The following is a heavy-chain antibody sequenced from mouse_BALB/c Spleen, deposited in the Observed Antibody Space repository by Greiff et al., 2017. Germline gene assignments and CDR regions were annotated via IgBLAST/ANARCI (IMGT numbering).Heavy chain of an antibody. D-gene: IGHD2-4*01. CDR3: ARHLITTDYAMDY. CDR2: ISSGGSYT. V-gene: IGHV5-6*01. J-gene: IGHJ4*01. Sequence: VQLQQSGGDLVKPGGSLKLSCAASGFTFSSYGMSWVRQTPDKRLEWVATISSGGSYTYYPDSVKGRFTISRDNAKNTLYLQMSSLKSEDTAMYYCARHLITTDYAMDYWGQGTSVTVSS. CDR1: GFTFSSYG.